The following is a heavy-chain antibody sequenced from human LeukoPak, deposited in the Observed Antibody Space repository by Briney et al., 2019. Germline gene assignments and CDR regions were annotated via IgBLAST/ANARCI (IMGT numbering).Heavy chain of an antibody. CDR3: ARGPSSSWYFYYYYYYMDV. V-gene: IGHV4-39*07. CDR2: IYYSGST. Sequence: PFETLSLTCTVSGGSISSSNFYWGWIRQPPGKGLEWIGSIYYSGSTYYNPSLKSRVTISVDTSKNQFSLKLSSVTAADTAVYYCARGPSSSWYFYYYYYYMDVWGKGTTVTVSS. D-gene: IGHD6-13*01. J-gene: IGHJ6*03. CDR1: GGSISSSNFY.